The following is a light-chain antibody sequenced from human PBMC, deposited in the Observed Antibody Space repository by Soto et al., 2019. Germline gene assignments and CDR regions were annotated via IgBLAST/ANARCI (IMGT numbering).Light chain of an antibody. CDR2: ATS. CDR3: QYCGTSRT. V-gene: IGKV3-20*01. Sequence: EIVLTQSPGTLSLSPGETATLSCRASQTVNSDYLAWFQQRPGQAPRLLIFATSRRATGIPDRFGGSGSETEFTLTISGLEPEDSAVYYCQYCGTSRTFGQGTKV. CDR1: QTVNSDY. J-gene: IGKJ1*01.